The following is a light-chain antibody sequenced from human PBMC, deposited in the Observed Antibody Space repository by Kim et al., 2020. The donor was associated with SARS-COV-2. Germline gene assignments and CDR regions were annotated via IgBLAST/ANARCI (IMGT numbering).Light chain of an antibody. V-gene: IGLV3-19*01. CDR1: SLRSYY. CDR3: NSRDSSGNHPGV. Sequence: SSELTQDPAVSVALGQTVRITCQGDSLRSYYASWYQQKPGQAPVLVIYGKNNRPSGIPDRFSGSSSGNTASLTITGAQAEDEADYYCNSRDSSGNHPGVF. J-gene: IGLJ1*01. CDR2: GKN.